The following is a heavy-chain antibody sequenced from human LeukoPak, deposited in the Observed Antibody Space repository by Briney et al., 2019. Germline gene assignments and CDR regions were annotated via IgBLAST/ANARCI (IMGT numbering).Heavy chain of an antibody. Sequence: SETLSLTCIVSGGSVSSGSYYWSWIRQPPGKGLEWIGYIYYSGSTNYNPSLKSRVTISVDTSKNQFSLKLSSVTAADTAVYYCARGGYSYGFVYGMDVWGQGTTVTVSS. CDR1: GGSVSSGSYY. CDR3: ARGGYSYGFVYGMDV. D-gene: IGHD5-18*01. V-gene: IGHV4-61*01. J-gene: IGHJ6*02. CDR2: IYYSGST.